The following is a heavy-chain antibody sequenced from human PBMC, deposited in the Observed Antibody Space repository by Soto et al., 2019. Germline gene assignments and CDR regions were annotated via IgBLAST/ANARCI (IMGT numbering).Heavy chain of an antibody. D-gene: IGHD6-19*01. CDR1: GGSISSSSYY. Sequence: SETLSITCTVSGGSISSSSYYWGWIRQPPGKGLEWIGSIYYSGSTYYNPSLKSRVTISVDTSKNQFSLKLSSVTAADTAVYYCARHAIAVAGFAFDIWGQGTMVT. CDR3: ARHAIAVAGFAFDI. J-gene: IGHJ3*02. V-gene: IGHV4-39*01. CDR2: IYYSGST.